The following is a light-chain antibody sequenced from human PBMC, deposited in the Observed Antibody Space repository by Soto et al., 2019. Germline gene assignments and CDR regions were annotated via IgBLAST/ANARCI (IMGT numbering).Light chain of an antibody. V-gene: IGKV3-20*01. J-gene: IGKJ2*01. CDR2: SAS. Sequence: EIGLTQSPGTLSLSPGEGATLSCRASQSVSSGYLAWYQQKPGQTPRLLIYSASSRATGIPDRFSGSGSGTDFTLTISRLEPEDFTVYYSQEYGNSPYTFGQVTKVDVK. CDR3: QEYGNSPYT. CDR1: QSVSSGY.